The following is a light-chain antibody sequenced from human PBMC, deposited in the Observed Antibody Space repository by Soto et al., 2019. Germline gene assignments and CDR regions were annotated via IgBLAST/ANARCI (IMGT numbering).Light chain of an antibody. V-gene: IGKV3-15*01. CDR2: GSS. Sequence: ETVMTQSPATLSGSPGERATLSCRASQGVGSNLAWYQQRPGQAPRLLIFGSSTRATGIPDRFSGSGFGAEFTLTISSLRSEDSAVYYCQQYDDWPRTFGQGTKVDIK. J-gene: IGKJ1*01. CDR1: QGVGSN. CDR3: QQYDDWPRT.